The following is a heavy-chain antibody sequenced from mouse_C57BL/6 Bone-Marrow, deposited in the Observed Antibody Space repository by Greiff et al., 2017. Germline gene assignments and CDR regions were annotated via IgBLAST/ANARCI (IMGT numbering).Heavy chain of an antibody. D-gene: IGHD1-1*01. J-gene: IGHJ4*01. V-gene: IGHV5-12*01. CDR1: GFTFSDYY. CDR2: ISNGGGST. CDR3: ASAYGSSGGYYAMDY. Sequence: EVKVVESGGGLVQPGGSLKLSCAASGFTFSDYYMYWVRQTPEKRLEWVAYISNGGGSTYYPDTVKGRFTISRDNAKNTLYLQMSRLKSEDTAMYYCASAYGSSGGYYAMDYWGQGTSVTVSS.